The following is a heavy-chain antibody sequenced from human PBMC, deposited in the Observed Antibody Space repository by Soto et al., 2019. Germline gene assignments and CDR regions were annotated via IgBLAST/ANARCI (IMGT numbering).Heavy chain of an antibody. J-gene: IGHJ3*01. CDR1: GFSLSADGVG. Sequence: ITLKESGATPVKPTQTLTLTCSCSGFSLSADGVGVGWIRQPPGKALEWLALIYWDDDTRYRPSLKSRLTITKDSSKNQVVLTMTNMDPVDTATYYCAHAYGGTSWPNDAFDVWGQGTVVTVSS. CDR2: IYWDDDT. V-gene: IGHV2-5*02. D-gene: IGHD2-2*01. CDR3: AHAYGGTSWPNDAFDV.